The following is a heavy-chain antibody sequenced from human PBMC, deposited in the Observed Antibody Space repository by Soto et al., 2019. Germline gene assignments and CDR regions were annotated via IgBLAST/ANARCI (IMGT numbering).Heavy chain of an antibody. J-gene: IGHJ6*02. CDR3: AKDGIAAADVYYYYGMDV. D-gene: IGHD6-13*01. Sequence: EVQLVESGGGLVQPGRSLRLSCAASGLTFDDYAMHWVRQAPGKGLEWVSGISWNSGSIGYADSVKGRFTISRDNAKNSLYLQMNSLRAEDTALYYCAKDGIAAADVYYYYGMDVWGQGTTVTVSS. CDR1: GLTFDDYA. V-gene: IGHV3-9*01. CDR2: ISWNSGSI.